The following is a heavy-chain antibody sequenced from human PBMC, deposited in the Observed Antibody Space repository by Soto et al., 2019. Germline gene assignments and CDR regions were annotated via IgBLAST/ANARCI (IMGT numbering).Heavy chain of an antibody. CDR3: ARGWTAGASWANWFDL. Sequence: QVQLQESGRGLVEPSQTLSLTCTVSGGSIGGDGYYWGWIRHHPGKGLEWIGYVHYSGTTYYNPSLKTRLTLSVDTSMTQFSLALRTVTAADTAVYYCARGWTAGASWANWFDLWGQVTLVTVSS. D-gene: IGHD1-26*01. J-gene: IGHJ5*02. V-gene: IGHV4-31*03. CDR1: GGSIGGDGYY. CDR2: VHYSGTT.